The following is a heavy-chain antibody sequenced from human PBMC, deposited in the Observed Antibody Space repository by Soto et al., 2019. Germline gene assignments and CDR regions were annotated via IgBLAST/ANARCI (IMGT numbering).Heavy chain of an antibody. CDR2: INHSGST. J-gene: IGHJ6*02. CDR3: ARASIAARSYYGMDV. D-gene: IGHD6-6*01. CDR1: GGSFSGYY. Sequence: SETLSLTCAVYGGSFSGYYWSWIRQPPGKRLEWIGEINHSGSTNYNPSLKSRVTISVDTSKNQFSLKLSSVTAADTAVYYCARASIAARSYYGMDVWGQGTTVTVSS. V-gene: IGHV4-34*01.